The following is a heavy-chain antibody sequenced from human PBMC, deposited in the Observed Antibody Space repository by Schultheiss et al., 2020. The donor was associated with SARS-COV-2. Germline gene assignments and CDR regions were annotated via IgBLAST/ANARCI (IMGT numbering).Heavy chain of an antibody. CDR3: ARDSGGYSSSSGNNNYYGLDV. CDR1: GFTFSSYA. Sequence: GGSLRLSCSASGFTFSSYAMHWVRQAPGKGLEGVAAISASAFSTYYADSMKGRFTVSRDNSKSTLYLQMSSLRAEDTAVYYCARDSGGYSSSSGNNNYYGLDVWGQGTTVTVSS. V-gene: IGHV3-23*01. D-gene: IGHD6-6*01. J-gene: IGHJ6*02. CDR2: ISASAFST.